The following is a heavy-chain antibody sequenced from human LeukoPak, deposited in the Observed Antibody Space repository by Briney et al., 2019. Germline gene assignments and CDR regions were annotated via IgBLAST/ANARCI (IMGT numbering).Heavy chain of an antibody. D-gene: IGHD1-26*01. CDR1: GFTFSSYG. Sequence: GGTLRLSCAASGFTFSSYGMSWVRQAPGTGLEWVSYISSSSSYIYYADSVKGRFTISRDNAKNSLYLQMNSLRAEDTAVYYCARVIVFRGYMDVWGKGTTVTVSS. CDR2: ISSSSSYI. CDR3: ARVIVFRGYMDV. J-gene: IGHJ6*03. V-gene: IGHV3-21*01.